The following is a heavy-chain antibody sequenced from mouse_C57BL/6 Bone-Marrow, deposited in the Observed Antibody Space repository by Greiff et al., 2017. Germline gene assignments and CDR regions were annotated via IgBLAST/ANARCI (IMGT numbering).Heavy chain of an antibody. Sequence: VQLQQSGAELVRPGASVKLSCTASGFNIKDDYMHWVKQRPEQGLEWIGWIDPENGDTEYASKFQGKATITADTSSNTAYLQLSSLTSEETAVYYCTAPYGYEDAMDYWGQGTAVTVSS. J-gene: IGHJ4*01. CDR1: GFNIKDDY. CDR2: IDPENGDT. CDR3: TAPYGYEDAMDY. D-gene: IGHD2-2*01. V-gene: IGHV14-4*01.